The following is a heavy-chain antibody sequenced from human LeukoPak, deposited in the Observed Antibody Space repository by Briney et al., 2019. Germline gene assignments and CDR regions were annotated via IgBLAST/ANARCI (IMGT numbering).Heavy chain of an antibody. J-gene: IGHJ4*02. Sequence: PGGSQRLSCAASGFTISHYYMTWIRQAPGKGLEWLSCISSSGDTIYYADSVKGRFTVSRDNAENSLYLQMNSLRAEDTAMYYCARQGSEIDYWGQGTLVTVSS. CDR2: ISSSGDTI. CDR3: ARQGSEIDY. V-gene: IGHV3-11*01. CDR1: GFTISHYY.